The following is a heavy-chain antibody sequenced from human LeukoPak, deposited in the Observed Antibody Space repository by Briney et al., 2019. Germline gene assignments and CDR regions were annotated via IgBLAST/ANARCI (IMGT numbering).Heavy chain of an antibody. CDR1: GGSISSSTYY. D-gene: IGHD3-22*01. CDR2: IYYSGST. Sequence: SETLSLTCTVSGGSISSSTYYWGWIRQPPGKGLEWIGYIYYSGSTNYNPSLKSRVTISVDTSKNQFSLKLSSVTAADTAVYYCARDPGDYYDSSGYFDYWGQGTLVTVSS. V-gene: IGHV4-61*01. CDR3: ARDPGDYYDSSGYFDY. J-gene: IGHJ4*02.